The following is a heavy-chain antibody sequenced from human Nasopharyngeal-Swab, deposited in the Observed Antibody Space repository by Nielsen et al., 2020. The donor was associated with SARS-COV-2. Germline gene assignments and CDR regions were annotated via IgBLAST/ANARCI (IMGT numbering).Heavy chain of an antibody. CDR2: VYYGLAI. J-gene: IGHJ5*02. V-gene: IGHV4-39*01. Sequence: WIRQPPGKGLEWIGSVYYGLAIQYSPSLKSRATISIDTSKNQLSLEVTSMTVADTAVYYCARTHNWIDPWGQGTLVTVSS. CDR3: ARTHNWIDP.